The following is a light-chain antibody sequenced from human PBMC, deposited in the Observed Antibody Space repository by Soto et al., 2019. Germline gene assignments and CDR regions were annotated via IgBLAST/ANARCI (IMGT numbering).Light chain of an antibody. CDR3: QQSCSSPGT. CDR2: DVS. CDR1: QSVSSIY. J-gene: IGKJ1*01. V-gene: IGKV3-20*01. Sequence: EIVLTQSPGTLSLSPGERATLSCRASQSVSSIYLAWYQQKPGQAPRLLIYDVSSRATGIPDRFSGSGSGTDFTLAISRLEPEDFAVYYCQQSCSSPGTFGQGTKVEIK.